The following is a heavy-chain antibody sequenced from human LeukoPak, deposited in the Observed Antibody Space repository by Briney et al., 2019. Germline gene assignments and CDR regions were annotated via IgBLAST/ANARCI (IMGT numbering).Heavy chain of an antibody. Sequence: PSETLSLTCAVYGGSFSGYYWSWIRQPPGKGLEWIGEINHSGSTNYNPSLKSRVTISVDTSKNQFSLKLSSVTAADTAVYDCARDPVRGVPRSDWFDPWGQGTLVTVSS. CDR1: GGSFSGYY. D-gene: IGHD3-10*01. V-gene: IGHV4-34*01. J-gene: IGHJ5*02. CDR3: ARDPVRGVPRSDWFDP. CDR2: INHSGST.